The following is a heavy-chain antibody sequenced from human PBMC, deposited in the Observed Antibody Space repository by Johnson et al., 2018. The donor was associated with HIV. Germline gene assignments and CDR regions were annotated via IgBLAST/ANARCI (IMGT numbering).Heavy chain of an antibody. Sequence: VQLVESGGGLVQPGGSLRFSCAGSGFTVSRSYMSWVRQAPGKGLEWVAVIYSGGSTYYADSVQGRFTISRDNSKNTLYLQMNSLRAEDTAVYYCARGSVILVDGAFDIWGQGTMVTVSS. CDR2: IYSGGST. J-gene: IGHJ3*02. V-gene: IGHV3-53*01. CDR3: ARGSVILVDGAFDI. D-gene: IGHD2-15*01. CDR1: GFTVSRSY.